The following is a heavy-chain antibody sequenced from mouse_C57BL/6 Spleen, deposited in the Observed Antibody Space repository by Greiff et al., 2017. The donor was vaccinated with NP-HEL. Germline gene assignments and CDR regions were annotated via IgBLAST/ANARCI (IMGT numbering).Heavy chain of an antibody. J-gene: IGHJ1*03. V-gene: IGHV2-2*02. Sequence: VQLQQSGPGLMQPSQSLSITCTVSGFSLTSYGVHWVRQSPGKGLEWLGVIWSGGSTDYNAALLSRLSISKDNSKSQVFYKMNSQQANDTAIYYCARKKNGYFDVWGTETTVTVSS. CDR2: IWSGGST. CDR1: GFSLTSYG. CDR3: ARKKNGYFDV.